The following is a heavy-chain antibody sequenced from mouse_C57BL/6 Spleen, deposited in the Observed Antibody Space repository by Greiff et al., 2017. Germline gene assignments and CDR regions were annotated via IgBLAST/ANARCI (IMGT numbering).Heavy chain of an antibody. CDR1: GYSITSGYY. Sequence: EVQLQQSGPGLVKPSQSLSLTCSVTGYSITSGYYWNWIRQFPGNKLEWMGYISYDGSNNYNPSLKNRISITRDTSKNQFFLKLNSVTTEDTATYYCARGGNRYAMDYWGQGTSVTVS. D-gene: IGHD2-1*01. J-gene: IGHJ4*01. CDR3: ARGGNRYAMDY. CDR2: ISYDGSN. V-gene: IGHV3-6*01.